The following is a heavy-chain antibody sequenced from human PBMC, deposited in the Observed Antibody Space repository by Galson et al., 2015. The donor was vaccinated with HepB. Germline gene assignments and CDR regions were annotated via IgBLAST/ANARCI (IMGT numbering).Heavy chain of an antibody. CDR3: ARDFDRSAYFDY. V-gene: IGHV1-3*01. CDR1: GYTFTSYA. D-gene: IGHD3-9*01. CDR2: INAGNGNT. Sequence: SVKVSCKASGYTFTSYAMHWVRQAPGQRLEWMGWINAGNGNTKYSQKFQGRVTITRDTSASTAYMELSSLRSEDTAVYYCARDFDRSAYFDYWGQGTLVTVSS. J-gene: IGHJ4*02.